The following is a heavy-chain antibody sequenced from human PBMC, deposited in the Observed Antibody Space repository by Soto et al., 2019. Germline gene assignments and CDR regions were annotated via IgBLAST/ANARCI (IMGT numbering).Heavy chain of an antibody. J-gene: IGHJ4*02. V-gene: IGHV3-33*01. Sequence: PGGSLRLSCAASGFTFSSYGMHWVRQAPGKGLEWVAVIWYDGSNKYYADSVKGRFTISRDNSKNTLYLQMNSLRAEDTAVYYWAREQYSYAERDYWGQGTLVTVSS. CDR3: AREQYSYAERDY. CDR2: IWYDGSNK. D-gene: IGHD5-18*01. CDR1: GFTFSSYG.